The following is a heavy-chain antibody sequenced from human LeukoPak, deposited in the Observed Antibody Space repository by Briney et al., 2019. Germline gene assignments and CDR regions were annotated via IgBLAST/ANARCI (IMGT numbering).Heavy chain of an antibody. CDR3: ARDSYCSGGSCLPFFDY. CDR1: GFTFSSYE. J-gene: IGHJ4*02. Sequence: PGGSLRLSCAASGFTFSSYEMNWGRQAPGKGLEWVSYISSSGSTIYYADSVKGRFTISRDNAKNSLYLQMNSLRAEDTAVYYCARDSYCSGGSCLPFFDYWGQGTLVTVSS. CDR2: ISSSGSTI. V-gene: IGHV3-48*03. D-gene: IGHD2-15*01.